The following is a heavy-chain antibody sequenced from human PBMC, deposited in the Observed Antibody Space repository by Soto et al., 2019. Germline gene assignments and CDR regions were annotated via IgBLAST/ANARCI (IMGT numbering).Heavy chain of an antibody. Sequence: LRLSCAASGFTFSSYGMHWVRQAPDKGLEWVALIWFDGSDKYYTESVKGRFTISRDNSKSTLYLQMNSLRAEDTAVYYCARLYCSASSCYSVGAFDIRGQGTMVTVS. CDR3: ARLYCSASSCYSVGAFDI. V-gene: IGHV3-33*01. CDR2: IWFDGSDK. J-gene: IGHJ3*02. CDR1: GFTFSSYG. D-gene: IGHD2-15*01.